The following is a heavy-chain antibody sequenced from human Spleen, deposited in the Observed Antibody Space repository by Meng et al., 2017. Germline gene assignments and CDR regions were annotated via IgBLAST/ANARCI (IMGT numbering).Heavy chain of an antibody. D-gene: IGHD3-22*01. CDR3: ARVQGNYDSSGYSILMDI. CDR1: GGSISSTNW. Sequence: GSLRLSCAVSGGSISSTNWWSWVRQPPGKGLEWIADIHDSGRTNYNPSLKRRVTISIDTSKNQFSLRLSSVTAADTAVYYCARVQGNYDSSGYSILMDIWGQGTTVTVSS. CDR2: IHDSGRT. J-gene: IGHJ6*02. V-gene: IGHV4-4*02.